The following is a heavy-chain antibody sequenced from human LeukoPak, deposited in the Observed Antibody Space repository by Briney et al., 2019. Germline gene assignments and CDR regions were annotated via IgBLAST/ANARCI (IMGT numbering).Heavy chain of an antibody. CDR2: ISSSGSTI. D-gene: IGHD4-23*01. V-gene: IGHV3-48*03. CDR1: GFTFSSYE. J-gene: IGHJ4*02. CDR3: ARTVARIGY. Sequence: GGSLRLSCAASGFTFSSYEMNWVRQAPGKGLEWVSHISSSGSTIYYTDSVKGRFTISRDNSKNLLYLQMNSLRAEDTAIYYCARTVARIGYWGQGALVTVSS.